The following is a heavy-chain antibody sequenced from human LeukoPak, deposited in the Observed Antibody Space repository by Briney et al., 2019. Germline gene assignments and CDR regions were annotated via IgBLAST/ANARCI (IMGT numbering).Heavy chain of an antibody. CDR2: ISGSGGST. V-gene: IGHV3-23*01. CDR3: AKSPLFYYSSRSFDP. D-gene: IGHD6-13*01. J-gene: IGHJ5*02. Sequence: GGSLRLSCAASGFTFSSYAMSWVRQAPGKGLEWVSAISGSGGSTYYADSVKGRFTISRDNSKNTLYLQMNSLRAEDTAVYYCAKSPLFYYSSRSFDPWGQGTLVTVSS. CDR1: GFTFSSYA.